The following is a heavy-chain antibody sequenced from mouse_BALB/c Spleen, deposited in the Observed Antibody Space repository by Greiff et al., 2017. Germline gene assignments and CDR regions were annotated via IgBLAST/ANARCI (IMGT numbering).Heavy chain of an antibody. Sequence: EVKLMESGGGLVKPGGSLKLSCAASGFTFSDYYMYWVRQTPEKRLEWVATISDGGSYTYYPDSVKGRFTISRDNAKNNLYLQMSSLKSEDTAMYYCARYYGNSYAMDYWGQGTSVTVSS. D-gene: IGHD2-1*01. V-gene: IGHV5-4*02. J-gene: IGHJ4*01. CDR1: GFTFSDYY. CDR3: ARYYGNSYAMDY. CDR2: ISDGGSYT.